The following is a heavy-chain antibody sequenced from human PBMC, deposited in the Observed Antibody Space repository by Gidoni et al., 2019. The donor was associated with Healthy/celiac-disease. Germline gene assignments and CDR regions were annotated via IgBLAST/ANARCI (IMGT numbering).Heavy chain of an antibody. D-gene: IGHD6-13*01. CDR3: ARDLEAAADY. CDR2: IWYDGSNK. CDR1: GFTFSSYG. J-gene: IGHJ4*02. Sequence: QVQLVESGGGVVQPGRSLRLSCAASGFTFSSYGMHWVRQAPGKGPEWVAVIWYDGSNKYYADSVKGRFTISRDNSKNTLYLQMNSLRAEDTAVYYCARDLEAAADYWGQGTLVTVSS. V-gene: IGHV3-33*01.